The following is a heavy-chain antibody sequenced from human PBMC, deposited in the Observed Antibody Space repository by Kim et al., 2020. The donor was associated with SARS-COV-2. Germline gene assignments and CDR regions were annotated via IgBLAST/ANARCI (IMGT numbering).Heavy chain of an antibody. CDR2: ISSEGSIT. CDR1: GFTFSTYW. V-gene: IGHV3-74*01. J-gene: IGHJ6*02. D-gene: IGHD2-15*01. CDR3: ARASPLYCDGGSCYYGGGYYYGMDV. Sequence: GGSLRLSCAASGFTFSTYWMHWVRQAPGKGLVWVSRISSEGSITSHADSVRGRFTISRDNVKNTVYLQMNSLRVEDTAAYYCARASPLYCDGGSCYYGGGYYYGMDVWGQGTTVTVSS.